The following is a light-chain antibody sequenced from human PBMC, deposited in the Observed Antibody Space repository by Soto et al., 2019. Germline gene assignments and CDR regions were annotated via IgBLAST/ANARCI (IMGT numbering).Light chain of an antibody. Sequence: QSALTQPRSVSGSPGQSVTISCTGTSSDVGGYNYVSWYQQHPGKVPKLIIYEVSNRPSGVPDRFSGSKSGNTASLTVSGLQAEDEADYYCSSYAGSNNDYVFGTGTQLTVL. J-gene: IGLJ1*01. CDR1: SSDVGGYNY. CDR2: EVS. CDR3: SSYAGSNNDYV. V-gene: IGLV2-8*01.